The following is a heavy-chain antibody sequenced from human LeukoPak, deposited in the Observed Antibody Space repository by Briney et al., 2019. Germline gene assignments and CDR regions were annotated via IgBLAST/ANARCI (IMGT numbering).Heavy chain of an antibody. J-gene: IGHJ4*02. CDR1: GFTFSSYS. Sequence: TGGSLRLSCAASGFTFSSYSMNWVRQAPGKGLEWVSSISRSSSYIYYGDSVKGRFTISRDNAKNSLYLQMNSLRAEDTAVYYCARVVPADDYWGQGTLVTVSS. CDR2: ISRSSSYI. V-gene: IGHV3-21*01. D-gene: IGHD2-2*01. CDR3: ARVVPADDY.